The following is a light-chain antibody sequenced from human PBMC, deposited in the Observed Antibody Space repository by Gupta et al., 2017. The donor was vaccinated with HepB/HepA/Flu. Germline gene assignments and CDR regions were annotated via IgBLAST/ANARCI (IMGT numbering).Light chain of an antibody. CDR2: DVS. CDR3: SSYTSSSTLV. Sequence: SALTQPASVSGSPGQSITMSCPGTSTDIGGYNYVSWYQQHPGKAPKLMIYDVSYRPSGVANRFSGSKSGNTASLTISGLQAEDEADYYGSSYTSSSTLVFGGGTKLTVL. J-gene: IGLJ3*02. CDR1: STDIGGYNY. V-gene: IGLV2-14*03.